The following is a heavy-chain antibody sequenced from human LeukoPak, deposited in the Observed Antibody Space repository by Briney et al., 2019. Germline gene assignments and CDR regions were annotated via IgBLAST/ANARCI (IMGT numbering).Heavy chain of an antibody. CDR2: ISTYNGNT. J-gene: IGHJ4*02. CDR3: ARRLRGSCLDY. D-gene: IGHD1-26*01. Sequence: ASVKVSCKTSGYTFTTYGINWVRQAPGQGLEWMGWISTYNGNTNFAQKVQGRVTMTTDTSTSTAYMELRSLRSDDTAVYYCARRLRGSCLDYWGQGTLVTVSS. V-gene: IGHV1-18*01. CDR1: GYTFTTYG.